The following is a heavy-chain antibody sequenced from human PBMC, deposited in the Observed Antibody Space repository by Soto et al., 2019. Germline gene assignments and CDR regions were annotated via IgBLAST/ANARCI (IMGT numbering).Heavy chain of an antibody. Sequence: PSDRLSLSCTVCGGSVSSYYWSWIRQPPGKGLEWIGYIYYSGSTNYNPSLKSRVTISVDTSKNQFSLKLSSVTAADTAVYYCARGQRVDDYIWGSYRLSHFDYWGQGTLVTVS. J-gene: IGHJ4*02. D-gene: IGHD3-16*02. CDR2: IYYSGST. V-gene: IGHV4-59*02. CDR1: GGSVSSYY. CDR3: ARGQRVDDYIWGSYRLSHFDY.